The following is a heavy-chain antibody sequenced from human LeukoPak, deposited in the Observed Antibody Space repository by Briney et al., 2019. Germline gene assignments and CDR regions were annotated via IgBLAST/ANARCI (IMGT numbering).Heavy chain of an antibody. V-gene: IGHV4-31*03. Sequence: SETLSLTCTVSGGSISSSSYYWSWIRQHPGKGLEWIGYIYYSGSTYYNPSLKSRVTISVDTSKNQFSLKLSSVTAADTAVYYCASFGSSSRTFDYWGQGTLVTVSS. CDR2: IYYSGST. J-gene: IGHJ4*02. CDR3: ASFGSSSRTFDY. CDR1: GGSISSSSYY. D-gene: IGHD6-13*01.